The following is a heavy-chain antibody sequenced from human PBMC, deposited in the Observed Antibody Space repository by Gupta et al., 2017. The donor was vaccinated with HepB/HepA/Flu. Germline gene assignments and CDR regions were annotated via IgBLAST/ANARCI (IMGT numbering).Heavy chain of an antibody. D-gene: IGHD3-9*01. CDR2: IYFTGTT. Sequence: QVQLQESGPGLVQPSETLSLTCTVSDGSISSYYWSWIRQSPGKGLEWIGYIYFTGTTNYNPSLKSRVTISVDTSKNQFSLELSSVTAADTAVYYCARSRGRDYDSLTGYYQYHGMDVWGQGTTVTVS. J-gene: IGHJ6*02. CDR3: ARSRGRDYDSLTGYYQYHGMDV. CDR1: DGSISSYY. V-gene: IGHV4-59*12.